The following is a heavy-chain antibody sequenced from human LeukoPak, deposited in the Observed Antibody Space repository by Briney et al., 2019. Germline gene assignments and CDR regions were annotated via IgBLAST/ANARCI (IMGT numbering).Heavy chain of an antibody. CDR3: ASYDSSGYYYGY. CDR2: IYYSGST. D-gene: IGHD3-22*01. Sequence: PSETLSLTCTVSGGSISSSSYYWGWIRQPPGKGLEWVGSIYYSGSTYYNTSLKSRVTISVDTSKNQFSLKLSSVTAADTAVYYCASYDSSGYYYGYWGQGTLVTVSS. V-gene: IGHV4-39*01. CDR1: GGSISSSSYY. J-gene: IGHJ4*02.